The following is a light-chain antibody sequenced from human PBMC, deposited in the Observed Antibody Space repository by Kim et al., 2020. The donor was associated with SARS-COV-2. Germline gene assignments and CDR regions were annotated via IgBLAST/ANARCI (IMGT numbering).Light chain of an antibody. J-gene: IGKJ4*01. Sequence: ASVGDRVTITCWASQSISNNLNWYQQKPGKGPKLLIYSASTLESGVPSRFRGSGSGTDFTLTITNLQPEDFATYYCQQSYNTPRTFGGGTKVDIK. CDR3: QQSYNTPRT. CDR1: QSISNN. V-gene: IGKV1-39*01. CDR2: SAS.